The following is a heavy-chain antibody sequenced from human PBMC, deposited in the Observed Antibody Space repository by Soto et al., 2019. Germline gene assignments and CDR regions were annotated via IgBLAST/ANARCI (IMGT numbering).Heavy chain of an antibody. D-gene: IGHD3-9*01. J-gene: IGHJ4*02. V-gene: IGHV3-23*01. Sequence: PGGSLTLSCAASGFPFSSYAMSWVRQAPGKGLEWVSAISGSGGSTYYADSVKGRFTISRDNSKNTLYLQMNSLRAEDTAVYYCAKDEGDYDILGWATIFDYWGQGTLVTVSS. CDR3: AKDEGDYDILGWATIFDY. CDR2: ISGSGGST. CDR1: GFPFSSYA.